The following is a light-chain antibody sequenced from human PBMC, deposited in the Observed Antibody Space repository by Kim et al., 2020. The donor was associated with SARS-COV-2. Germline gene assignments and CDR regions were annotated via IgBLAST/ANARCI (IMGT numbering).Light chain of an antibody. CDR1: QNIVIY. CDR2: AAS. Sequence: DFQLTQSPSSLSASVGDRVTITCRASQNIVIYLNWYQHKPGTVPKLLISAASSLQSGVPSRFSGSGSGTDFSLTINSLQPEDFATYYCQQFYSIPTFGQGTKLEIK. V-gene: IGKV1-39*01. CDR3: QQFYSIPT. J-gene: IGKJ2*01.